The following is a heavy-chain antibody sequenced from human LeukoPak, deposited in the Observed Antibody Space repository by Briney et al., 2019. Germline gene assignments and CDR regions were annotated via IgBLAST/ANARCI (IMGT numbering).Heavy chain of an antibody. CDR2: ISNDGSAT. CDR1: GFTFSIYW. Sequence: PGGSLRLSCAASGFTFSIYWMHWVRQAPGTGLVWVSRISNDGSATIYVDSVKGRFTISRDNAKNTLYLQMNSLRAEDTAVYYCARDSSGSYDYWGQGTLVTVSS. J-gene: IGHJ4*02. D-gene: IGHD1-26*01. CDR3: ARDSSGSYDY. V-gene: IGHV3-74*01.